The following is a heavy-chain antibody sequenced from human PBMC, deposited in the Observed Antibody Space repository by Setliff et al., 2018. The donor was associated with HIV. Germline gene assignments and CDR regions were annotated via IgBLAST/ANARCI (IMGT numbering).Heavy chain of an antibody. CDR1: GFSFSRYT. CDR3: AKDPSSWELRATYFDY. CDR2: ITSNLNYK. V-gene: IGHV3-21*01. Sequence: GSLILSCVASGFSFSRYTMMWVRQTPGKGLEWVSSITSNLNYKYADSVKGRFTISRDNTKNSLYLQMNSLRAEDTAVYYCAKDPSSWELRATYFDYWGQGTLVTVSS. D-gene: IGHD1-7*01. J-gene: IGHJ4*02.